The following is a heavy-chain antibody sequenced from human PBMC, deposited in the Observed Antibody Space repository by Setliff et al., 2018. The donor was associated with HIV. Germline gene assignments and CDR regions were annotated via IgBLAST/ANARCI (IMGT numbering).Heavy chain of an antibody. J-gene: IGHJ3*02. Sequence: SETLSLTCAVSGFSISSGFFWGWVRQPPGKGLEWIGSIYQSGTTYYNPALKSRVTISVDTSKNQFSLRLSSVTAADTAVYYCARVGLSSGFELDIWGQGTMVTVSS. V-gene: IGHV4-38-2*01. CDR3: ARVGLSSGFELDI. CDR2: IYQSGTT. CDR1: GFSISSGFF. D-gene: IGHD3-22*01.